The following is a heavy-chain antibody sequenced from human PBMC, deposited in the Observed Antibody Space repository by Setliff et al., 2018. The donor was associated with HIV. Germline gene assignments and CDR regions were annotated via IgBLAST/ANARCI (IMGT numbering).Heavy chain of an antibody. Sequence: GGSLRLSCAAAGFIFSDYGIHWVRQAPGKGLEWVAVIYNDGVNRYFGDFVEGRFTISRDNSRNTVNLQMNSLRGDDTAVYYCARDFKSGYVDYWGQGTLVTVSS. CDR2: IYNDGVNR. D-gene: IGHD2-15*01. CDR3: ARDFKSGYVDY. CDR1: GFIFSDYG. J-gene: IGHJ4*02. V-gene: IGHV3-33*01.